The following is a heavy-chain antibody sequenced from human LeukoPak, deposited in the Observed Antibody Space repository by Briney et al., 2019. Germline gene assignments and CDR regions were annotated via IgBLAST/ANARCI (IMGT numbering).Heavy chain of an antibody. Sequence: GESLKISCKASGYRFANYWIGWVRQMPGKGLEWMGIIYPGDSDTKYSPSFQGQVTISADKSTSIAYLQWSSLKASDTAMYYCTRQTGYPSDFDYWAQGTLVTVSS. CDR1: GYRFANYW. CDR2: IYPGDSDT. CDR3: TRQTGYPSDFDY. V-gene: IGHV5-51*01. D-gene: IGHD5-12*01. J-gene: IGHJ4*02.